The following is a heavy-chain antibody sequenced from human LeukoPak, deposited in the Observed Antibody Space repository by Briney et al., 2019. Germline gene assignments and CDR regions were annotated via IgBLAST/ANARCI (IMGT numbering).Heavy chain of an antibody. CDR2: IYYSGIT. CDR1: DGSIISSSYY. J-gene: IGHJ4*02. D-gene: IGHD6-13*01. CDR3: AREVYSSSWYNYVFDY. V-gene: IGHV4-39*07. Sequence: KPSETLSLTCTVSDGSIISSSYYWGWIRQPPGKGLEWIGSIYYSGITSYNPSLKSRVTISVDTSKNQFSLKLSSVTAADAAVYYCAREVYSSSWYNYVFDYWGQGTLVTVST.